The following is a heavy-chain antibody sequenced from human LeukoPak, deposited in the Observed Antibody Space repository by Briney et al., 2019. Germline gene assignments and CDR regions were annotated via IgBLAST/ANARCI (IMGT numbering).Heavy chain of an antibody. D-gene: IGHD3-10*01. V-gene: IGHV3-66*01. Sequence: GGSLRLSCAASGFTFSSYAMSWVRQAPGKGLEWVSVIYSGGSTYYADSVEGRFTISRDNSKNTLYLQMNSLRAEDTAVYFCARGETYYYGSGSYSVKAPFDYWGQGTLVTVSS. J-gene: IGHJ4*02. CDR2: IYSGGST. CDR1: GFTFSSYA. CDR3: ARGETYYYGSGSYSVKAPFDY.